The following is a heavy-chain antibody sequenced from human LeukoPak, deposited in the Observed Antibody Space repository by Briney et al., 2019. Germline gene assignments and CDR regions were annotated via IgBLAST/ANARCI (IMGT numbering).Heavy chain of an antibody. V-gene: IGHV4-59*01. CDR3: ARVIAAAGTYWFDP. D-gene: IGHD6-13*01. Sequence: SETLSLTCTVSGGSISGYYWSWIRQPPGKGLEWIGYIYYSGSTNYNPSLKSRVTISVDTSKNQFSLKLSSVTAADTAVYYCARVIAAAGTYWFDPWGQGTLVTVSS. CDR2: IYYSGST. J-gene: IGHJ5*02. CDR1: GGSISGYY.